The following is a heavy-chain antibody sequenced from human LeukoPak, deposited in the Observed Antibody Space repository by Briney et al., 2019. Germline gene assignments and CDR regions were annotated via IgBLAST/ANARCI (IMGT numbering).Heavy chain of an antibody. CDR3: ARDGEGYSSSWYGYYYYYMDV. CDR1: GYTFTGYY. J-gene: IGHJ6*03. V-gene: IGHV1-2*02. Sequence: ASVKVSCKAYGYTFTGYYMHWVRQAPGQGLEWMGWINPNSGGTNYAQKFQGRVTMTRDTSISTAYMELSRLRSDDTAVYYCARDGEGYSSSWYGYYYYYMDVWGKGTTVTVSS. CDR2: INPNSGGT. D-gene: IGHD6-13*01.